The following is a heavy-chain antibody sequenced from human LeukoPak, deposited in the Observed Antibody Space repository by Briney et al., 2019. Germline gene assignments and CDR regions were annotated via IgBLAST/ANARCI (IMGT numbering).Heavy chain of an antibody. Sequence: VGSLRLSCAASGFTFSSYWMSCVRQAPGKGLEWVANIKQDGSEKYYVDSVKCRFTISRDNAKNSLYLQMNSLRAEDTAVYSCARDQVAAVTDYWGQGTLVTVSS. D-gene: IGHD6-13*01. V-gene: IGHV3-7*01. CDR1: GFTFSSYW. CDR3: ARDQVAAVTDY. CDR2: IKQDGSEK. J-gene: IGHJ4*02.